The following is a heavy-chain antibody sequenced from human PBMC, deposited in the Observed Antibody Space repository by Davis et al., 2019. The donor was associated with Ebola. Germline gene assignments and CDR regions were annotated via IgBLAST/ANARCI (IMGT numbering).Heavy chain of an antibody. V-gene: IGHV1-3*01. J-gene: IGHJ5*02. CDR1: GYTFTSYA. CDR3: ARWGTYYYGSGSYFAFWFDP. CDR2: INAGNGNT. Sequence: AASVKVSCKASGYTFTSYAMHWVRQAPGQRLEWMGWINAGNGNTKYSQKFQGRVTITRDTSASTAYMELSSLRSEDTAVYYCARWGTYYYGSGSYFAFWFDPWGQGTLVTVSS. D-gene: IGHD3-10*01.